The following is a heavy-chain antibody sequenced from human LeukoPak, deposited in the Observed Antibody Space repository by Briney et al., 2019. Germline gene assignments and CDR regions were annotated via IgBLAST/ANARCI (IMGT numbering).Heavy chain of an antibody. Sequence: SETLSLTCTVSGGSISSYYWSWIRQPPGKGLEWIGYIYYSGSTNYNPSLKSRVTISVDTSKNQFSLKLSSVTAADTAVYYCARESRGDSDYDSREFVYWGQGTLVTVSS. CDR1: GGSISSYY. V-gene: IGHV4-59*01. J-gene: IGHJ4*02. D-gene: IGHD3-22*01. CDR3: ARESRGDSDYDSREFVY. CDR2: IYYSGST.